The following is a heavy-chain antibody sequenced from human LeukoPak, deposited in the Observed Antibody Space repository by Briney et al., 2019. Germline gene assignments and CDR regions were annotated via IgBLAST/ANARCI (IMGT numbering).Heavy chain of an antibody. CDR2: IYHSGST. CDR3: ARDRVVVAATHRFDP. V-gene: IGHV4-4*02. J-gene: IGHJ5*02. D-gene: IGHD2-15*01. CDR1: GGSISSRNW. Sequence: SETLSLTCAVSGGSISSRNWWSWVRQPPGKGLEWIGEIYHSGSTNYNPSLKSRVTISVDKSKNQFSLKLSSVTAADTAVYYCARDRVVVAATHRFDPWGQGTLVTVSS.